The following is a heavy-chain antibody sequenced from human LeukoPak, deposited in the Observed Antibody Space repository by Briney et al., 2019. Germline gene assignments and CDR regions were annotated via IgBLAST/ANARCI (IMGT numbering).Heavy chain of an antibody. CDR1: GGSISSYY. CDR3: ARGVWSSGWSAYYFDY. J-gene: IGHJ4*02. V-gene: IGHV4-59*01. CDR2: IYYSGST. D-gene: IGHD6-19*01. Sequence: PSETLSLTCTVSGGSISSYYWSWIRQPPGEGLEWIANIYYSGSTNYSPSLRSRVTISVDTSKNQFSLELTSVTAAVTAVYYCARGVWSSGWSAYYFDYWGQGTLVTVSS.